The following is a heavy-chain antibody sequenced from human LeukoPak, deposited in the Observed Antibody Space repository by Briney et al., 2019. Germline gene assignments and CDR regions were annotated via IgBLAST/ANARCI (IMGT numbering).Heavy chain of an antibody. Sequence: GASVKVSCKASGYTFTNNYMHWMRQAPGQGLEWMGIINPSGGSTNYAQKFQGRVTMTRDTSTSTVYMELRSLRSEDTAVYYCARGVGIVVVVVATLDYWGQGTLVTVSS. CDR3: ARGVGIVVVVVATLDY. CDR1: GYTFTNNY. CDR2: INPSGGST. J-gene: IGHJ4*02. V-gene: IGHV1-46*01. D-gene: IGHD2-15*01.